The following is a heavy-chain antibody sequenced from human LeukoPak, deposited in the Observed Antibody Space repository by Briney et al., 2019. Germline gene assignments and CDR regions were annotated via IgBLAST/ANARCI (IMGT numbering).Heavy chain of an antibody. CDR1: AYTFSDYY. J-gene: IGHJ4*02. Sequence: ASVEVSCKASAYTFSDYYVHWVRQAPGQGLEWMGWFHPSSGGAGYAQKFQGRVIMTRDTSISTAYMRLTRLTSDDTAVYYCAIKRIHGNPFDYWGQGTLVTVSS. CDR2: FHPSSGGA. D-gene: IGHD2/OR15-2a*01. V-gene: IGHV1-2*02. CDR3: AIKRIHGNPFDY.